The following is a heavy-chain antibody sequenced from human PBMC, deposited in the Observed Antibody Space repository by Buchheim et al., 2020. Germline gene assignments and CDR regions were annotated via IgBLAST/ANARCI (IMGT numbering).Heavy chain of an antibody. CDR2: IYYTGST. Sequence: QVQLQESGPGLVKPSQTLSLTCTVSGGSISSGGYYWSWIRQHPGKGLECIGYIYYTGSTYSNPSLKSRLTMSVDTSRNQFSLRLNSGTAADTAVYYCARGRFGSSWWGGFDYWGPGTL. J-gene: IGHJ4*02. V-gene: IGHV4-31*03. D-gene: IGHD6-13*01. CDR3: ARGRFGSSWWGGFDY. CDR1: GGSISSGGYY.